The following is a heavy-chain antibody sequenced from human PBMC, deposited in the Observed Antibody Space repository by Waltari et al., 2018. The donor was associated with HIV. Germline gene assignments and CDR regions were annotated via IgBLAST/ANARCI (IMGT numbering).Heavy chain of an antibody. D-gene: IGHD3-22*01. CDR2: IWYDGDNK. J-gene: IGHJ4*02. V-gene: IGHV3-33*01. CDR3: ARGGYYYDISGYYHY. Sequence: QVQLGESGGGVVQPGRSLRLSCAASGFTFSNFAMPWVRQAPGKGLEWVAVIWYDGDNKYYADSVKGRFTISRDNSKNTLYLQMNSLRVEDTAVYYCARGGYYYDISGYYHYWGQGTLVTVSS. CDR1: GFTFSNFA.